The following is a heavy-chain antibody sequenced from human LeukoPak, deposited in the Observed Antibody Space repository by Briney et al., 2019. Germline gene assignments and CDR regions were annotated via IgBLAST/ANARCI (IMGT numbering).Heavy chain of an antibody. CDR3: ARHWVVTPNY. Sequence: SETLSLTCIVSGGPISNSSYYWGWIRQPPGKELEWIGSIYYSGRAYYNPSLKSRVTISVDTSKNQFSLKLTSVTAVDTAVYYCARHWVVTPNYWGQGTLVTVSS. J-gene: IGHJ4*02. D-gene: IGHD4-23*01. CDR1: GGPISNSSYY. V-gene: IGHV4-39*01. CDR2: IYYSGRA.